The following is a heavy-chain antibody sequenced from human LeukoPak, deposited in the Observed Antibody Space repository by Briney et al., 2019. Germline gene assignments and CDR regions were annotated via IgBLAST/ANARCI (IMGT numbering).Heavy chain of an antibody. V-gene: IGHV3-21*01. D-gene: IGHD6-13*01. J-gene: IGHJ4*02. CDR3: ARAAAAGTKVDY. CDR2: ISSSSSYI. CDR1: GFTFSSYS. Sequence: GGSLRLSCAASGFTFSSYSMNWVCQAPGKGLEWVSSISSSSSYIYYADSVKGRFTISRDNAKNSLYLQMNSLRAEDTAVYYCARAAAAGTKVDYWDQGTLVTVSS.